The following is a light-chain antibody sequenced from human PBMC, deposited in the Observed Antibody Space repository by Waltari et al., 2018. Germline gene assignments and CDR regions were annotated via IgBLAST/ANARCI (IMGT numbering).Light chain of an antibody. CDR1: QSIMRW. Sequence: DVQMTQSPSTLSASVGDTVSITCRASQSIMRWLAWYQQKAGKAPKVLISKASTLESGVTSRFSGSEAGTEFTLTISNLQPDDFATYYCQQYNTDYTFGQGTILEIK. CDR3: QQYNTDYT. V-gene: IGKV1-5*03. J-gene: IGKJ2*01. CDR2: KAS.